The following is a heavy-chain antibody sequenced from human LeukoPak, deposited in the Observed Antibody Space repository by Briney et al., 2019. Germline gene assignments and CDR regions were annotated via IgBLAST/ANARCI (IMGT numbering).Heavy chain of an antibody. D-gene: IGHD6-19*01. Sequence: PSDTLSLTCTVSGGSINTYFWSWIRQPPGKGLEGIGCIYYSGSTNYNPSLKSRVTISVDTSKNQFSLKLSSVTAADTAVYYCARGVTGGWYGDFQHWGQGTLVTVSS. CDR3: ARGVTGGWYGDFQH. V-gene: IGHV4-59*07. J-gene: IGHJ1*01. CDR2: IYYSGST. CDR1: GGSINTYF.